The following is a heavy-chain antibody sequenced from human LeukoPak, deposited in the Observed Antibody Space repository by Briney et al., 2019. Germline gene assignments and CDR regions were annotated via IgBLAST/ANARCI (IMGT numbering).Heavy chain of an antibody. J-gene: IGHJ4*02. CDR3: ARVGDYGDYSLSY. CDR1: GYTFTGYY. D-gene: IGHD4-17*01. V-gene: IGHV1-2*02. Sequence: ASVKVSCKASGYTFTGYYMHWVRQAPGQGLEWMGWINPNSGGTNYAQKFQGRVTMTRDTSISTAYMELSRVRSDDTAVYYCARVGDYGDYSLSYWGQGTLVTVSS. CDR2: INPNSGGT.